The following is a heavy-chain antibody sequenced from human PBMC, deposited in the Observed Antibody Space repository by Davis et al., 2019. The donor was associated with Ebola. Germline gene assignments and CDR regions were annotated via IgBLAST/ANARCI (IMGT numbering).Heavy chain of an antibody. CDR2: IIPILGIP. V-gene: IGHV1-69*04. Sequence: SVKVSCKASGGTFSTYAISWVRQAPGQGLEWMGRIIPILGIPNYVQKFQGRVTITADESTSTAYMELSSLRSEDTAVYYCARGLTGTTLWGQGTLVTVSS. CDR1: GGTFSTYA. CDR3: ARGLTGTTL. D-gene: IGHD1-7*01. J-gene: IGHJ4*02.